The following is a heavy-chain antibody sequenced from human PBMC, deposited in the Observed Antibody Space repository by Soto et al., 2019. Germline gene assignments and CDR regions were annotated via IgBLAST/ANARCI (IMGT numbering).Heavy chain of an antibody. CDR3: AREYGDYGVIDY. Sequence: QVQLQQWGAGLLKPSETLSLTCAVYGGSFSGYYWSWIRQPPGKGPEWIGEINHSGSTNYNPSLKSRVTISVDTSKNQFSLKLSSVTAADTAVYYCAREYGDYGVIDYWGQGTLVTVSS. CDR2: INHSGST. D-gene: IGHD4-17*01. J-gene: IGHJ4*02. CDR1: GGSFSGYY. V-gene: IGHV4-34*01.